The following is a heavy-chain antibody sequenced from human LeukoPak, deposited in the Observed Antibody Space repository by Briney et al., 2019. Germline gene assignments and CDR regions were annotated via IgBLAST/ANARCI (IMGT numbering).Heavy chain of an antibody. Sequence: GASVTVSCKASGYGFTSYYMHWVRQAPGQGIEWLGVINPSGGSTSYAQKFQGRVTMTRDTSTSTVYMELSSLRSEDTAVYYCARAPSLESSGWYVSDYWGQGTLVTVSS. J-gene: IGHJ4*02. CDR2: INPSGGST. V-gene: IGHV1-46*01. D-gene: IGHD6-19*01. CDR1: GYGFTSYY. CDR3: ARAPSLESSGWYVSDY.